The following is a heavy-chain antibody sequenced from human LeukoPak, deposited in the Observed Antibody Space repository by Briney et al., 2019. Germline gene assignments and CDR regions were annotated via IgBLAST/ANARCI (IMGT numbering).Heavy chain of an antibody. CDR1: GDSISSSPYY. V-gene: IGHV4-39*01. CDR2: ISRSVGT. J-gene: IGHJ4*02. Sequence: PSETLSLTYTVSGDSISSSPYYWGWIRQPPGKGLEWIGKISRSVGTHYNPSLESRVTISIDMSKNQFSLKLNSVTAADTAVYYCARLSSNGATFFDYVGQGTLVTVSS. CDR3: ARLSSNGATFFDY. D-gene: IGHD6-13*01.